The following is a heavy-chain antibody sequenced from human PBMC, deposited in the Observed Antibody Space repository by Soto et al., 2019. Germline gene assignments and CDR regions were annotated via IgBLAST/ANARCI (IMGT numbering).Heavy chain of an antibody. D-gene: IGHD1-26*01. V-gene: IGHV3-23*01. J-gene: IGHJ3*01. Sequence: EVQLLETGGGLVQPGGSLRLSCTASGFTFSTYAMSWVRQAPGEGLERVSSISEDGIYTDYADSVKGRFTISRDNSKNTLYVQMTSLRAEDTAVYYCAKETSPNTYYTFDFWGQGTMVTVSS. CDR3: AKETSPNTYYTFDF. CDR1: GFTFSTYA. CDR2: ISEDGIYT.